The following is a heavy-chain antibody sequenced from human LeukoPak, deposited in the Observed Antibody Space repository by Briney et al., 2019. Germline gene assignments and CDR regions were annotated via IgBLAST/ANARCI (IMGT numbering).Heavy chain of an antibody. CDR2: IYYSGST. CDR3: ARVRPYCSSTSCYPDYYYYYGMDV. CDR1: GGSISSGGYY. D-gene: IGHD2-2*01. V-gene: IGHV4-31*03. J-gene: IGHJ6*02. Sequence: SETLSLTCTVSGGSISSGGYYWSWIRQHPGKGLEWIGYIYYSGSTYYNPSLKSRVTISVDTSKNQFSLKLSSVTAADTAVYYCARVRPYCSSTSCYPDYYYYYGMDVWGQGTTVTVSS.